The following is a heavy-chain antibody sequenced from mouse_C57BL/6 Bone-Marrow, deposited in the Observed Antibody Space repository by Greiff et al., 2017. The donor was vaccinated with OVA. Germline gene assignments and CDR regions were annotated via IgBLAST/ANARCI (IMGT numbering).Heavy chain of an antibody. V-gene: IGHV3-6*01. CDR1: GYSITSGYY. CDR2: ISYDGSN. J-gene: IGHJ1*03. Sequence: VQLQQSGPGLVKPSQSLSLTCSVTGYSITSGYYWNWIRQFPGNKLEWMGYISYDGSNNYNPSLKNRISITRDTSQNQFFLKLNSVTTEDTATYYCAREGWYFDVWGTGTTVTVSS. CDR3: AREGWYFDV.